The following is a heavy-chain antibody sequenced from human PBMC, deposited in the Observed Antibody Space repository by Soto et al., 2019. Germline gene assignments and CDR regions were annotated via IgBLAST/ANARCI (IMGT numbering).Heavy chain of an antibody. CDR3: AVSSPDIVVLPSSIYFTS. Sequence: GGSLRLSCVASGSSSDPFTMHWVRELPGRGLEWVAGLSWDRSTVAYADSVQGRFTISRDHAKNSVDLLMDSLRPDDTALYFCAVSSPDIVVLPSSIYFTSWGPGTQVTVSS. CDR1: GSSSDPFT. J-gene: IGHJ4*02. CDR2: LSWDRSTV. D-gene: IGHD2-15*01. V-gene: IGHV3-9*02.